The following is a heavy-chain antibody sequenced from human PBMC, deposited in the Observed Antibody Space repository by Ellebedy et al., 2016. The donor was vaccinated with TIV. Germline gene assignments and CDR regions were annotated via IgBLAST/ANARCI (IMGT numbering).Heavy chain of an antibody. D-gene: IGHD2-2*02. CDR2: INHSGST. J-gene: IGHJ6*03. Sequence: SETLSLXXAVYGGSFSGYYWSWIRQPPGKGLEWIGEINHSGSTNYNPSLKSRVTISVDTSKNQFSLKLSSVTAADTAVYYCARAGCSSTSCYRVYYYYYMDVWGKGTTVTVSS. CDR3: ARAGCSSTSCYRVYYYYYMDV. CDR1: GGSFSGYY. V-gene: IGHV4-34*01.